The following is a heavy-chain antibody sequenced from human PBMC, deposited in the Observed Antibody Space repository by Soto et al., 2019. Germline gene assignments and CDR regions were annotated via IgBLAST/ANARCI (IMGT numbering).Heavy chain of an antibody. CDR1: GYTFTDYY. CDR2: INPNSGDT. D-gene: IGHD3-16*01. V-gene: IGHV1-2*02. J-gene: IGHJ6*02. CDR3: ANMLYYYSALDV. Sequence: ASVKVSCKTSGYTFTDYYMYWVRQAPGQGLEWMGWINPNSGDTNYAQKFQGRVTLTRDTSLSTAYLELSSLESDDTAEYYCANMLYYYSALDVWGQGTAVTVSS.